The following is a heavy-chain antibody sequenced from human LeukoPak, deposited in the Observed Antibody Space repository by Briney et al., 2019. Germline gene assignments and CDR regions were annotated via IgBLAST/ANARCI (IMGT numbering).Heavy chain of an antibody. CDR3: AREHGRSGYFDY. Sequence: GGSLRLSCAASGFTFSSYGMHWVRQAPGKGLEWVAFIRYDGSNKYYADSVKGRFTISRDNSKNTLYLQLSSLRVEDTAVYYCAREHGRSGYFDYWGQGTLVSVSS. V-gene: IGHV3-30*02. CDR1: GFTFSSYG. J-gene: IGHJ4*02. CDR2: IRYDGSNK. D-gene: IGHD3-22*01.